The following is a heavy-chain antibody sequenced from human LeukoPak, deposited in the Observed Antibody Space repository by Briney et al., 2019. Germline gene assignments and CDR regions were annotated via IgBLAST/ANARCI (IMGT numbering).Heavy chain of an antibody. D-gene: IGHD1-14*01. V-gene: IGHV1-2*02. Sequence: VASVKVSCKASGYTFTGYYMHWVRQAPGQRLEWMGWINPNSGGTNYAQKFQGRVTMTRDTSISTAYMELSRLRSDDTAVYYCARAGGGIFTVDYWGQGTLVTVSS. CDR3: ARAGGGIFTVDY. CDR1: GYTFTGYY. CDR2: INPNSGGT. J-gene: IGHJ4*02.